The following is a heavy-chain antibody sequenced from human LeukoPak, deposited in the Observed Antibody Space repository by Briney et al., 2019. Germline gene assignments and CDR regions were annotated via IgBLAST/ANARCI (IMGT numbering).Heavy chain of an antibody. CDR2: INPNSGGT. CDR3: ARDHSSGRGGWFDP. CDR1: GYTFTGYY. D-gene: IGHD3-22*01. V-gene: IGHV1-2*02. J-gene: IGHJ5*02. Sequence: ASVKVSCKASGYTFTGYYMHSVRQAPGQGLEWMGWINPNSGGTNYAQKFQGRVTMTRDTSISTAYMELSRLRSDDTAVYYCARDHSSGRGGWFDPWGQGTLVTVSS.